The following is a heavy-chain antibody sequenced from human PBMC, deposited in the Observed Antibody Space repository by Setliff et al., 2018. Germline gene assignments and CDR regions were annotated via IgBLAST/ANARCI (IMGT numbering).Heavy chain of an antibody. V-gene: IGHV1-69*05. J-gene: IGHJ4*02. CDR2: TIPMFGSA. CDR3: ARGSRGFDY. Sequence: SVKVSCKASGATFSSYGISWVRQAPGQGLEWMGGTIPMFGSANYAQKFQGRVTIITDEFTGTAYMELSSLTSEDTAVYFCARGSRGFDYWGQGALVTVSS. CDR1: GATFSSYG.